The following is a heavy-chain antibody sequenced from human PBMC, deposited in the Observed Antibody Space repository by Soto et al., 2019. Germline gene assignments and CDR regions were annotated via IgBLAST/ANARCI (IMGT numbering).Heavy chain of an antibody. J-gene: IGHJ6*02. CDR3: ARDRTYYYGSGSYYKPYYYYYGMDV. CDR1: GYSFTSYW. CDR2: IYPGDSDT. D-gene: IGHD3-10*01. V-gene: IGHV5-51*01. Sequence: GESLKISCKGSGYSFTSYWIGWVRQMPGKGLEWMGIIYPGDSDTRYSPSFQGQVTISADKSISTAYLQWSSLKASDTAMYYCARDRTYYYGSGSYYKPYYYYYGMDVWGQGTTVTVSS.